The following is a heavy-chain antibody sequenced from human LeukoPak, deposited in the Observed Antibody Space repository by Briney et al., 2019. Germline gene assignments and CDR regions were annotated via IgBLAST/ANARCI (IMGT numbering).Heavy chain of an antibody. CDR2: ISSSSRYI. CDR3: AKMGGYSYGPLDF. Sequence: GGSLRPSCAASGFTFSTSSINWVRQAPGKGLEWVSSISSSSRYIYYADSVKGRFTISRDNAKNSLYLQMNSLRAEDTAMYYCAKMGGYSYGPLDFWGQGTLVTVSS. J-gene: IGHJ4*02. V-gene: IGHV3-21*01. CDR1: GFTFSTSS. D-gene: IGHD5-18*01.